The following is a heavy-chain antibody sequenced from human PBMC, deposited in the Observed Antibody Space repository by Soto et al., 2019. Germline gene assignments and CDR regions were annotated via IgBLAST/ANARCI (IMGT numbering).Heavy chain of an antibody. CDR2: IYYSGST. V-gene: IGHV4-59*01. CDR3: ARVHDYGDYRVDY. Sequence: SETLSLTCTVSGGSISSYYWSWIRQPPGKGLEWIGYIYYSGSTNYNPSLKSRVTISVDTSKNQFSLKLSSVTAADTAVYYCARVHDYGDYRVDYWGQGTLVTVSS. CDR1: GGSISSYY. J-gene: IGHJ4*02. D-gene: IGHD4-17*01.